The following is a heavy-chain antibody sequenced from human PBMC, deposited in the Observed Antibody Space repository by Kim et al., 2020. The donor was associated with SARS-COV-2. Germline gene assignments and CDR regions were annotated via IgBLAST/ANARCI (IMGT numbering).Heavy chain of an antibody. Sequence: GGSLRLSCAASGFTVSSNYMTWVRQAPGKGLEWVSVIYSGGGAYYADSVKGRFTISRDNSKNTLYLQMNSLRVEDTAVYYCARVTFGEVTLDYYGMDVWGQGTTVTVSS. D-gene: IGHD3-3*01. J-gene: IGHJ6*02. CDR3: ARVTFGEVTLDYYGMDV. V-gene: IGHV3-53*01. CDR1: GFTVSSNY. CDR2: IYSGGGA.